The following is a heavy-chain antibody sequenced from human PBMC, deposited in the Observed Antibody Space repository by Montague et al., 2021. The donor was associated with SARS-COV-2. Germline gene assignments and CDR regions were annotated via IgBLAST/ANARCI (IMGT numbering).Heavy chain of an antibody. V-gene: IGHV4-59*13. D-gene: IGHD6-19*01. CDR2: INYSGST. J-gene: IGHJ4*02. CDR3: AGDRSSSGWSIHFDY. Sequence: SETLSLTCTVSGGSISTYYWSWIRQPPGKGLEWIGYINYSGSTNYNPSLKSRVTISVDTSKNQFSLKLSSLTAADTAVYYCAGDRSSSGWSIHFDYWGQGTLVTVSS. CDR1: GGSISTYY.